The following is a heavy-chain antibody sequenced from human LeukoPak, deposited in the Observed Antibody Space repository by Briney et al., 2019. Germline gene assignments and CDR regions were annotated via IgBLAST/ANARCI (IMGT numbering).Heavy chain of an antibody. V-gene: IGHV3-23*01. CDR2: ISPTGEGT. Sequence: PGGSLRLSCAASGFAFTVTAVSSVPQAPGRGLEWVSTISPTGEGTHYADSVKGRFTISRDNSKNTVSLEMDSLRADDTATYYCARSAGSAWHFDYWGQGTRVIVSS. CDR1: GFAFTVTA. J-gene: IGHJ4*02. D-gene: IGHD6-19*01. CDR3: ARSAGSAWHFDY.